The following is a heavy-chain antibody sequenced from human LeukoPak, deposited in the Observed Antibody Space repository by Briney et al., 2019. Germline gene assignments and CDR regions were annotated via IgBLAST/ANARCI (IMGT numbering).Heavy chain of an antibody. V-gene: IGHV3-7*01. CDR2: IKQDGSDK. D-gene: IGHD3-3*01. CDR3: LRDGAIFGVVTGWFDP. CDR1: GFTFSKFW. J-gene: IGHJ5*02. Sequence: GGSLRLSCAASGFTFSKFWMSWVRQAPGKGLEWVANIKQDGSDKYYVDSVKGRFTISRDNAKNSLYLQMNSLRAEDTAVYYCLRDGAIFGVVTGWFDPWGQGTLVTVSS.